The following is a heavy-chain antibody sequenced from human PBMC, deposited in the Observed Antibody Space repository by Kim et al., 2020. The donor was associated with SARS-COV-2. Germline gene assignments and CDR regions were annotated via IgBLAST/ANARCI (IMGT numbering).Heavy chain of an antibody. J-gene: IGHJ6*02. V-gene: IGHV4-34*01. D-gene: IGHD2-2*01. CDR3: ARVPLPVGSTNLYYYYGMDV. CDR1: GGSFSGYY. CDR2: INHSGST. Sequence: SETLSLTCAVYGGSFSGYYWSWIRQPPGKGLEWIGEINHSGSTNYNPSLKSRVTISVDTSKNQFSLKLSSVTAADTAVYYCARVPLPVGSTNLYYYYGMDVWGQGTTVTVSS.